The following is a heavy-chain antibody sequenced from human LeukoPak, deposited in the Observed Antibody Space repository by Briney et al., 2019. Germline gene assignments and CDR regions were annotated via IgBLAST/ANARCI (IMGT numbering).Heavy chain of an antibody. CDR1: GFTFSSYA. D-gene: IGHD3-3*02. CDR2: ISYDGSNK. Sequence: PGGSLRLSCAASGFTFSSYAMHWVRQAPGKGLEWVAVISYDGSNKYYADSVKGRFTISRDNSKNTLYLQMNSLRAEDTAVYYCATGRRSSSFKNDAFEIWGQGKMVTVSS. J-gene: IGHJ3*02. CDR3: ATGRRSSSFKNDAFEI. V-gene: IGHV3-30*04.